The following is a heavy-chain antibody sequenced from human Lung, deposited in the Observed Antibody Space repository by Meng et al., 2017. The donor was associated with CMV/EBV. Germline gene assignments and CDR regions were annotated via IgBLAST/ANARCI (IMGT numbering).Heavy chain of an antibody. CDR1: GHPITTYY. CDR2: ISYSGST. J-gene: IGHJ6*02. V-gene: IGHV4-59*01. Sequence: SCTVSGHPITTYYWSWIRQPPGKGLEWIGYISYSGSTNYSPSLRSRVSLSVDTSKNQFSLELSAVTAADTAIYYCARDRAALGYYYYAMDVWGQGTKVTVSS. D-gene: IGHD2-15*01. CDR3: ARDRAALGYYYYAMDV.